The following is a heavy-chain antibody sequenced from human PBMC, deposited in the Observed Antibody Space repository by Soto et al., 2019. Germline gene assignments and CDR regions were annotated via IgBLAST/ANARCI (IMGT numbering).Heavy chain of an antibody. D-gene: IGHD2-21*02. CDR2: IYSGGST. CDR3: ASAAVTAPDY. V-gene: IGHV3-53*01. CDR1: GFTVNNKY. J-gene: IGHJ4*02. Sequence: EVQLVESGGGLIQPGGSLRLSCAASGFTVNNKYMTWVRQAPGKGLEWVSVIYSGGSTYYADSVKGRFTISRDNSKNTLYLKMNRLGAEDTAVYYCASAAVTAPDYWGQGTLVTVSS.